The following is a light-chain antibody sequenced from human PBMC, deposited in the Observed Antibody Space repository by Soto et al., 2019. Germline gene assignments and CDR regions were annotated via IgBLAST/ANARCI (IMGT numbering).Light chain of an antibody. CDR2: QAY. Sequence: DIQMTQSPSTLSASVGDRVTITCRASQSISSWLAWYQQKPGKAPKLLIYQAYSLESGVPSRFSGSGSWTEFTLTISSLQPDDFATYYCQQYNSYPWTFGQGTKVEIK. V-gene: IGKV1-5*03. CDR1: QSISSW. J-gene: IGKJ1*01. CDR3: QQYNSYPWT.